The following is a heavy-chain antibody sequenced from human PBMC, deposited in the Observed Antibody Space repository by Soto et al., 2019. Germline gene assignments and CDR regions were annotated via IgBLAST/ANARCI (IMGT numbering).Heavy chain of an antibody. CDR1: GHLFNNHW. Sequence: SGESLKISCKGPGHLFNNHWIGWVRQTPGKGLEWMGLIFTRDSETKTSPSFQGHVSSSVDNSINTVYLQWTSLKTTDTGIYFCARGYFDSGHGYDLWGQGTLVTVSS. V-gene: IGHV5-51*01. CDR3: ARGYFDSGHGYDL. CDR2: IFTRDSET. J-gene: IGHJ5*02. D-gene: IGHD3-10*01.